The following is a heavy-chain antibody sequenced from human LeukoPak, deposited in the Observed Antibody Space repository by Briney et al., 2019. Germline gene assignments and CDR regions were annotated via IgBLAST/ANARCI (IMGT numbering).Heavy chain of an antibody. CDR2: ISSSSSYI. V-gene: IGHV3-21*01. CDR1: GFTFSSYS. D-gene: IGHD4-17*01. CDR3: ARDLHGDYVNY. J-gene: IGHJ4*02. Sequence: SGGSLRLSCAASGFTFSSYSMNWVRQAPGKGLEWVSSISSSSSYIYYADSVKGRSTISRDNAKNSLYLQMNSLRAEDTAVYYCARDLHGDYVNYWGQGTLVTVSS.